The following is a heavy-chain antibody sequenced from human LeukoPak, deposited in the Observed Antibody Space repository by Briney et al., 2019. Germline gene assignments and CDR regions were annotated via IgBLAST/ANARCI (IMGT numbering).Heavy chain of an antibody. Sequence: GESLKISCKGSGYSFSTYWIAWARHMPEKGLEWMGFIYPGDSDIRYSPSFQGQVTISADKSINTAYLQWSSLKASDTAMYYCAGHMDKNKGYCSGSTCYDAFDIWGQGTTVTVSS. D-gene: IGHD2-2*01. CDR3: AGHMDKNKGYCSGSTCYDAFDI. V-gene: IGHV5-51*01. CDR2: IYPGDSDI. CDR1: GYSFSTYW. J-gene: IGHJ3*02.